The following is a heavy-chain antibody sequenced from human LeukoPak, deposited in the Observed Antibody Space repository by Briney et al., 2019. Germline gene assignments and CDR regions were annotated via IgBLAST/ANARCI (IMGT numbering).Heavy chain of an antibody. J-gene: IGHJ4*02. CDR1: RFTFSNYG. CDR2: ISSNGGST. CDR3: ARAPYSGSYSDY. Sequence: GGSLRLSCAASRFTFSNYGMHWVRQAPGKGLEYVSAISSNGGSTFYVNSVEGRFTISRDNSKNTLYLQMGSLRAEDMAVYYCARAPYSGSYSDYWGQGTLVTVSS. V-gene: IGHV3-64*01. D-gene: IGHD1-26*01.